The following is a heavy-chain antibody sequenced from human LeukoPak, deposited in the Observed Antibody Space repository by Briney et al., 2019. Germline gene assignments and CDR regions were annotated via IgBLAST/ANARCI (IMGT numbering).Heavy chain of an antibody. CDR2: IYYSGST. CDR1: GVSISSGGYY. CDR3: ARASQAFAFDI. Sequence: MSSETLSLTCAVSGVSISSGGYYWSWIRQHPGKGLEWIGYIYYSGSTYYNPSLKSRVTISVDTSKNQFSLKLSSVTAADTAVYYCARASQAFAFDIWGQGTMVTVSS. V-gene: IGHV4-31*11. J-gene: IGHJ3*02.